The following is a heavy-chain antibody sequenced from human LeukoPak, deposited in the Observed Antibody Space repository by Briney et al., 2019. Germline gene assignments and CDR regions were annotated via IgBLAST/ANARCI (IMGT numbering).Heavy chain of an antibody. CDR2: IWYDGSNK. CDR1: GFTYSRYG. V-gene: IGHV3-33*06. Sequence: PGGSLRLSCEAYGFTYSRYGMHWVRQAPGKGLEWVAVIWYDGSNKYYADSVKGRFTISRDNSKNTLYLQMNSLRAEDTAVYYCAKSPYSSGWSFFDYWGQGTLVTVSS. J-gene: IGHJ4*02. D-gene: IGHD6-19*01. CDR3: AKSPYSSGWSFFDY.